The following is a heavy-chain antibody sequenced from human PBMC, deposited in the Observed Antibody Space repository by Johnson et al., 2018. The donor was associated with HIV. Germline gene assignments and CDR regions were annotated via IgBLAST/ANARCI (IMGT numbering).Heavy chain of an antibody. D-gene: IGHD6-19*01. CDR3: ARDKTTGWYDDAFDV. CDR2: VSSDGNNK. V-gene: IGHV3-30*03. J-gene: IGHJ3*01. CDR1: GFSFSNYA. Sequence: QVQLVESGGGVVQPGRSLRLSCAASGFSFSNYAMDWVRQAPGKGLEWVAFVSSDGNNKNYADSVKGRFTISRDNSKNTVYLQMNSLRPEDTAVYYCARDKTTGWYDDAFDVWGEGTMVTVSS.